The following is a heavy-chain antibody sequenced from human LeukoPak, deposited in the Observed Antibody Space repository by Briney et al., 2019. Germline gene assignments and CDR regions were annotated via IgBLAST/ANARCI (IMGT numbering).Heavy chain of an antibody. CDR1: GGSISSYY. CDR3: VRDQSGGYYFDY. D-gene: IGHD3-10*01. J-gene: IGHJ4*02. Sequence: SETLSLTCTVSGGSISSYYWSWIRQPPGKGLEWIGYIYYSGSTSYNPSLKSRVTISVDTSKSQFSLKLSSVTAADTAVYHCVRDQSGGYYFDYWGQGTLVTVSS. V-gene: IGHV4-59*01. CDR2: IYYSGST.